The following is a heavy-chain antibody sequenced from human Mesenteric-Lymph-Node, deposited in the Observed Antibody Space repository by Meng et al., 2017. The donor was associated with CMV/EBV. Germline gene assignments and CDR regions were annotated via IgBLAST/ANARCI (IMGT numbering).Heavy chain of an antibody. D-gene: IGHD3-10*01. J-gene: IGHJ5*02. CDR2: IYYSGST. CDR3: ARGSTFGA. Sequence: GSLRLSYTVSGGSVNSTSSYWTWIRQPPGKGLEWIGYIYYSGSTNYNPSLKSRVTISVDTSKNQFSLKLSSVTAADTAVYYCARGSTFGAWGQGTLVTVSS. V-gene: IGHV4-61*01. CDR1: GGSVNSTSSY.